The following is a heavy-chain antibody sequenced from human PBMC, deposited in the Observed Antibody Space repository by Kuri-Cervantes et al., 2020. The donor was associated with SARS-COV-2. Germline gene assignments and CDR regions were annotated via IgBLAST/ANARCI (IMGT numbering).Heavy chain of an antibody. D-gene: IGHD5-24*01. J-gene: IGHJ3*02. CDR2: IYYSGST. V-gene: IGHV4-39*01. Sequence: SETLSLTCTVSGGSISSSSYYWGWIRQPPGKGLEWIGSIYYSGSTYYNPSLKSRVTISVDTSKNQFSLKLISVTAADTAVYYCARPKSNSRYGIGAFDIWGQGTMVTVSS. CDR3: ARPKSNSRYGIGAFDI. CDR1: GGSISSSSYY.